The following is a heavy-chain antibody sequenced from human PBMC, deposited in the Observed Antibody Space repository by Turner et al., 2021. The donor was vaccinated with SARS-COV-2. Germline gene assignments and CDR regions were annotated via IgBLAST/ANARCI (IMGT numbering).Heavy chain of an antibody. J-gene: IGHJ1*01. CDR1: GFTFNNYW. CDR2: IKEDGSEK. V-gene: IGHV3-7*01. Sequence: EVQLEESGGGLVQPGGSLRLSCEASGFTFNNYWMTWVRQAPGKGLEWVDNIKEDGSEKYYVDFVKGRVTISRDNAKISMYLQMNTLRAEYTAVYYCARPYSSGWYINFIFWGQGTLVTVSS. CDR3: ARPYSSGWYINFIF. D-gene: IGHD6-19*01.